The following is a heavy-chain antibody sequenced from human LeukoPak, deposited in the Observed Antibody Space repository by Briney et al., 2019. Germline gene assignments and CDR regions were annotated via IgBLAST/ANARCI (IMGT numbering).Heavy chain of an antibody. V-gene: IGHV1-69*05. Sequence: GASVKVSCKASGGTFSSYAISWVRQAPGRGLEWMGGIIPIFGTANYAQKFQGRVTITTDESTSTAYLELSSLASDDTAVYYCARGLQYQLLKALGHYYMDVWGEGTTVTVSS. CDR2: IIPIFGTA. CDR3: ARGLQYQLLKALGHYYMDV. CDR1: GGTFSSYA. D-gene: IGHD2-2*01. J-gene: IGHJ6*03.